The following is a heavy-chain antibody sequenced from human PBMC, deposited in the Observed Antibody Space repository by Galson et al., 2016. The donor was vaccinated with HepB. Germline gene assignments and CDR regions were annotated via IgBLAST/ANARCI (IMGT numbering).Heavy chain of an antibody. V-gene: IGHV3-48*02. CDR2: ISSRSSTI. CDR3: ARDYGDWSRNSCYFFDY. J-gene: IGHJ4*02. Sequence: SLRLSCAASGFTFSRYSMNWVRQAPGKGLEWVSYISSRSSTIYYADSVKGRFTISRDNAKNSLYLQMNSLRDEDTAVYYCARDYGDWSRNSCYFFDYWGQGTLVTVSS. D-gene: IGHD2-2*01. CDR1: GFTFSRYS.